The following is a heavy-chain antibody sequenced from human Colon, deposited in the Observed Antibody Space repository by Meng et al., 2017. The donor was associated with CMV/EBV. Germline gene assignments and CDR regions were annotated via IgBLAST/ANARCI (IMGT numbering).Heavy chain of an antibody. D-gene: IGHD2-2*01. Sequence: GGSLRLSCAASGFTFSSYAMHWVRQAPGKGLECVAVISYDGSNKYYADSVKGRFTISRDNSKNTLYLQMNSLRAEDTAVYYCAREADGYCSSTSCYHDNWFDPWGQGTLVTVSS. CDR2: ISYDGSNK. J-gene: IGHJ5*02. V-gene: IGHV3-30*04. CDR1: GFTFSSYA. CDR3: AREADGYCSSTSCYHDNWFDP.